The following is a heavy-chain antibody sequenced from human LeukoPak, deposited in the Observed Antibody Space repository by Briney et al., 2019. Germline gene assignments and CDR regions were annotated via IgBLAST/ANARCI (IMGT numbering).Heavy chain of an antibody. D-gene: IGHD3-22*01. Sequence: PGGPLRLSWEASGFTFTGHSMHWVRQAPGRGREGGAVVANDEKTIFYADSLKGRFTVSRDNSKNTLYLQMNSLRAEDTAIYYCAKDLGGAMIVVVGGQGTLVTVSS. V-gene: IGHV3-30*14. CDR3: AKDLGGAMIVVV. CDR1: GFTFTGHS. CDR2: VANDEKTI. J-gene: IGHJ4*02.